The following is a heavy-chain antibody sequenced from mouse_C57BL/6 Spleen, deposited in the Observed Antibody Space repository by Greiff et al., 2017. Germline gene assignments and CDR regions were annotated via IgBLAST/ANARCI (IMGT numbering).Heavy chain of an antibody. V-gene: IGHV8-12*01. J-gene: IGHJ2*01. CDR3: ARRGYGSSYAYFDY. D-gene: IGHD1-1*01. CDR1: GFSLSTSGMG. CDR2: IYWDDDK. Sequence: QVTLKESGPGILQPSQTLSLTCSSSGFSLSTSGMGVSWIRQPSGKGLEWLAHIYWDDDKRYNPSLKSQLTISKDTSRNQVFLKITRVDTADTATYYCARRGYGSSYAYFDYWGQGTTLTVSS.